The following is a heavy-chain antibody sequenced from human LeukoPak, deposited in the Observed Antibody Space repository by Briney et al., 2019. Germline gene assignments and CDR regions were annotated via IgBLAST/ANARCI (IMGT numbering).Heavy chain of an antibody. J-gene: IGHJ4*02. CDR3: TTHAADSSGYYQRDY. Sequence: GGSLRLSCAASGFTFSASAMHWVRQASGKGLEWVGRIKNKGNNYATAYAASVKGRFTISRDDSKNTAHLQMNRLETEDTALYYCTTHAADSSGYYQRDYWGQGTLVTVSS. D-gene: IGHD3-22*01. CDR2: IKNKGNNYAT. V-gene: IGHV3-73*01. CDR1: GFTFSASA.